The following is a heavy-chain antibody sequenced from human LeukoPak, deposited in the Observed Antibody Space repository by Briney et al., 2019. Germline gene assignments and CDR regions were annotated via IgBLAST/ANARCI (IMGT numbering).Heavy chain of an antibody. D-gene: IGHD3-10*01. V-gene: IGHV3-48*03. J-gene: IGHJ3*02. CDR1: GFTFSRYE. CDR2: ISSSGTTV. Sequence: GGSLRLSCAASGFTFSRYEMNWVRQAPGRGLEWLSHISSSGTTVYYTDSVKGRFTISRDNAKNSLYLQMNSLRAEDTAVYYCARALGDDAFDIWGQGTMVTVSS. CDR3: ARALGDDAFDI.